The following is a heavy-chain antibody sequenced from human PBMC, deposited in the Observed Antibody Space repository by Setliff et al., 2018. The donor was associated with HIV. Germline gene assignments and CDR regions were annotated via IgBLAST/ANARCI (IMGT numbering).Heavy chain of an antibody. CDR2: IRADNGNT. CDR3: AHNTYCSSTSCYFGY. Sequence: ASVKVSCKASGYTFTSHGISWVRQAPGQGLEWMGWIRADNGNTNYAQKLQGRVTMTTDTSTRTAYMEPRSLRSDDTAVYYCAHNTYCSSTSCYFGYWGQGTLVTVSS. CDR1: GYTFTSHG. J-gene: IGHJ4*02. V-gene: IGHV1-18*01. D-gene: IGHD2-2*01.